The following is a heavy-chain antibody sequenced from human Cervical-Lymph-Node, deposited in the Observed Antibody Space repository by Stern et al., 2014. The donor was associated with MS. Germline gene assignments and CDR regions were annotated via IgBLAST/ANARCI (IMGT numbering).Heavy chain of an antibody. J-gene: IGHJ4*02. CDR2: LIPNSDDP. CDR3: AREATRIIVGIDY. V-gene: IGHV1-2*06. D-gene: IGHD2/OR15-2a*01. CDR1: GYDFTGFF. Sequence: VQLVESGAKMKKPGASVRVSCKDYGYDFTGFFIHWVRQVPGQRLEWVGLLIPNSDDPTYAQNFQDRVTLTRDTSIGTAYLELSRLTSADTAVYYCAREATRIIVGIDYWGQGTPVTVSS.